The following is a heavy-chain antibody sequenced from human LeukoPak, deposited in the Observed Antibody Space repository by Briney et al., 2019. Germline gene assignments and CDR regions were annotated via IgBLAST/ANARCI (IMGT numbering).Heavy chain of an antibody. CDR1: GFTFSSYA. Sequence: GGSLRLSCAASGFTFSSYAMHWVRQAPGKGLEWVAVISYDGSNKYYADSVKGRFTISRDNSKNTLYLQMNSLRAEDTAVYYCAKVLVPAAILGFDYWGQGTLVTVSS. CDR2: ISYDGSNK. V-gene: IGHV3-30*01. J-gene: IGHJ4*02. D-gene: IGHD2-2*01. CDR3: AKVLVPAAILGFDY.